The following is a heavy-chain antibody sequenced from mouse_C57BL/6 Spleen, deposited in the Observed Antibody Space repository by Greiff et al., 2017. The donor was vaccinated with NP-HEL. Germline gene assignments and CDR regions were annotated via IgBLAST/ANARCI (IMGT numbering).Heavy chain of an antibody. CDR3: ARHVDYYGSSSGYFDV. D-gene: IGHD1-1*01. Sequence: EVQVVESGGDLVKPGGSLKLSCAASGFTFSSYGMSWVRQTPDKRLEWVATISSGGSYTYYPDSVKGRFTISRDNAKNTLYLQMSSLKSEDTAMYYCARHVDYYGSSSGYFDVWGTGTTVTVSS. J-gene: IGHJ1*03. CDR1: GFTFSSYG. CDR2: ISSGGSYT. V-gene: IGHV5-6*01.